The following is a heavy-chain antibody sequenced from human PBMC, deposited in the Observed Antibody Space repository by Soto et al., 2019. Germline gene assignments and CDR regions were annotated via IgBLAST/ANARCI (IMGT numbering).Heavy chain of an antibody. CDR1: GFSLSTSEVG. Sequence: KESGPTLVKPTQTLTLTCTFSGFSLSTSEVGVGWIRQPPGKALEWLALIYWDDDKRYSPSLKSRLTITKDTSKNQVVLTMTNMDPVHTATYYCAHRPHRAGRLPITSYFDYWGQGTLVTVSS. D-gene: IGHD1-20*01. CDR2: IYWDDDK. V-gene: IGHV2-5*02. CDR3: AHRPHRAGRLPITSYFDY. J-gene: IGHJ4*02.